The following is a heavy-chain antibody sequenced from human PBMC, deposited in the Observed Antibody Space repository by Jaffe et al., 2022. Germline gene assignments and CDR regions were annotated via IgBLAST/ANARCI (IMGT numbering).Heavy chain of an antibody. CDR1: GGSISSGSYY. CDR3: ARNRWGSGSRNYYYYMDV. D-gene: IGHD3-10*01. V-gene: IGHV4-61*02. CDR2: IYTSGST. Sequence: QVQLQESGPGLVKPSQTLSLTCTVSGGSISSGSYYWSWIRQPAGKGLEWIGRIYTSGSTNYNPSLKSRVTISVDTSKNQFSLKLSSVTAADTAVYYCARNRWGSGSRNYYYYMDVWGKGTTVTVSS. J-gene: IGHJ6*03.